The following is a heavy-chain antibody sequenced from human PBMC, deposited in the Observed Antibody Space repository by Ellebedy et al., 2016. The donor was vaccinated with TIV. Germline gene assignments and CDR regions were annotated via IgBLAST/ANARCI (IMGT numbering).Heavy chain of an antibody. V-gene: IGHV3-33*08. J-gene: IGHJ3*02. D-gene: IGHD5-18*01. CDR2: IWYDGSNK. Sequence: GGSLRLSCAASGFTFSSYGMHRVRQAPGKGLEWVAVIWYDGSNKYYADSVKGRFTISRDDSKNTLYLQMNSLRAEDTAVYYCASLRGYNYGINPSGAFDIWGLGTMVAVSS. CDR3: ASLRGYNYGINPSGAFDI. CDR1: GFTFSSYG.